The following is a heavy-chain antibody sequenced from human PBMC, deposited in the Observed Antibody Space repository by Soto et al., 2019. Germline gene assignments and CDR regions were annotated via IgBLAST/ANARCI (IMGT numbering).Heavy chain of an antibody. CDR1: GGSISSYY. Sequence: SETLSLTCTVSGGSISSYYWSWIRQPPGKGLEWIGYIYYSGSTNYNPSLKSRVTISVDTSKNQFSLKLSSVTAADTAVYYCASSGGILHAFDIWGQGTMVTVSS. D-gene: IGHD3-16*01. CDR3: ASSGGILHAFDI. V-gene: IGHV4-59*01. J-gene: IGHJ3*02. CDR2: IYYSGST.